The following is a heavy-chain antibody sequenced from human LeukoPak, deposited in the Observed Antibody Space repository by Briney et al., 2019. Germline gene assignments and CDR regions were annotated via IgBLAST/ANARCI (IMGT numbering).Heavy chain of an antibody. Sequence: SETLSLTCAVYGGXFSGYYWSWIRQPPGKGLEWIGEINHSGSTNYNPSLKSRVTISVDTSKNQFSLKLSSVTAADTAVYYCARASQDYDYVWGSYRFAGDYWGQGTLVTVSS. D-gene: IGHD3-16*02. CDR3: ARASQDYDYVWGSYRFAGDY. J-gene: IGHJ4*02. CDR2: INHSGST. V-gene: IGHV4-34*01. CDR1: GGXFSGYY.